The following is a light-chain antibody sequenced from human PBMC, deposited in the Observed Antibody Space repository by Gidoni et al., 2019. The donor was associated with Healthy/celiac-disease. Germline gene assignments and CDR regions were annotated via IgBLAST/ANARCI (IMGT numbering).Light chain of an antibody. J-gene: IGKJ1*01. CDR3: MQALQTPWT. CDR2: WGS. V-gene: IGKV2-28*01. Sequence: DIVMTHSPLSLPVTPGEPASISCRSRQRLLHSNGYKYFDWYLQTPGQFQHLLIDWGSNRASGVPSSFSGSGSGTDFTLKISRVKAEDVGVYYCMQALQTPWTFGQGTKVESK. CDR1: QRLLHSNGYKY.